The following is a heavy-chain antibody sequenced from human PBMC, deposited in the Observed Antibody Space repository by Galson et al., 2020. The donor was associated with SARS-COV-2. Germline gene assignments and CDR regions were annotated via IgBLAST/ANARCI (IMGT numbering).Heavy chain of an antibody. CDR2: INPSGGST. J-gene: IGHJ6*02. D-gene: IGHD4-4*01. CDR1: GYTFTSSY. Sequence: ASVKVSCKASGYTFTSSYMHWVRQAPDHGLEWMGIINPSGGSTSYAQKFQGRVTMTRDTSTSTVYMELSSLRSEDTAVYYCARDLTTVTTWDYYYGRDVWGQGTTVTVSS. V-gene: IGHV1-46*03. CDR3: ARDLTTVTTWDYYYGRDV.